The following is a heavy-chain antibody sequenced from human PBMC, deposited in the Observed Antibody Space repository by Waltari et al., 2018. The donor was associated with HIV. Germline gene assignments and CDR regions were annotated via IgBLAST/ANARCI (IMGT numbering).Heavy chain of an antibody. CDR1: GFTFSSYS. CDR3: AKEVVALPHYYYYGLDV. Sequence: EVQLVESGGGLVQPGGSLRLSCAASGFTFSSYSMNWVRQAPGKGREWVSYISSTSNTIYCSDSVKGRFTVSRDNAKNSLSLQMNSLRAEDTAVYFCAKEVVALPHYYYYGLDVWGQGTTVTVSS. CDR2: ISSTSNTI. V-gene: IGHV3-48*04. J-gene: IGHJ6*02. D-gene: IGHD2-15*01.